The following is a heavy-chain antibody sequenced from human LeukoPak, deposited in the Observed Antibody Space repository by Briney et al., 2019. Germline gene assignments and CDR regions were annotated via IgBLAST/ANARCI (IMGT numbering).Heavy chain of an antibody. V-gene: IGHV3-15*01. CDR1: GFTFSNAW. CDR3: SAATVTSSGLFYFDY. CDR2: IKRKTDGGTT. Sequence: GGSLRLSCAASGFTFSNAWMSWGRQAPGKGLDWVGRIKRKTDGGTTDYAAPVKGRFTISRDDSKNTVYLQMNSLKTEDTAVYYCSAATVTSSGLFYFDYWGQGTLVTVSS. D-gene: IGHD4-17*01. J-gene: IGHJ4*02.